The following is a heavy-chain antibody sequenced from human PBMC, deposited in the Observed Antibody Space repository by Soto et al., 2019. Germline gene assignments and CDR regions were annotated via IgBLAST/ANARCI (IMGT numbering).Heavy chain of an antibody. CDR3: ARGRYYVGYYYYYMDV. CDR1: GYTFTSYD. D-gene: IGHD3-22*01. J-gene: IGHJ6*03. Sequence: GASVKVSCKASGYTFTSYDINWVRQATGQGLEWMGWMNPNSGNTGYAQKFQGRVTMTRNTSISTAYMELSSLRSEDTAVYYCARGRYYVGYYYYYMDVWDKGTTVTVSS. CDR2: MNPNSGNT. V-gene: IGHV1-8*01.